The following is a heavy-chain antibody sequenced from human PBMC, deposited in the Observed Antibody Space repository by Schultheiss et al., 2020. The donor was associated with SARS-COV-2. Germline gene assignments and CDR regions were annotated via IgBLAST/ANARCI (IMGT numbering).Heavy chain of an antibody. V-gene: IGHV1-2*02. J-gene: IGHJ6*02. CDR3: ARGGAARPSGYYYYGFDV. D-gene: IGHD6-6*01. Sequence: ASVKVSCKASGYTFTGYYMHWVRQAPGQGLEWMGWINPNSGGTNYAQKFQGRVTMTRDTSISTAYMELSSLGYGDTASYYCARGGAARPSGYYYYGFDVWGQGTTVTVSS. CDR2: INPNSGGT. CDR1: GYTFTGYY.